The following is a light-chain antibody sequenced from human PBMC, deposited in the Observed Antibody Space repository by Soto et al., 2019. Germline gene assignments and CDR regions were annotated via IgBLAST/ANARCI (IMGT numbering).Light chain of an antibody. CDR3: QQYTDRPT. J-gene: IGKJ1*01. CDR2: GAS. Sequence: TVLTQAPGTLALSPGETSSVSCRASQSVSSSYSAWYQQKPGQAPSLLIYGASSRATGIPDRCSDSASRKEFTLTISSQQSDDFAVYCCQQYTDRPTFGQGTKVDIK. CDR1: QSVSSSY. V-gene: IGKV3-20*01.